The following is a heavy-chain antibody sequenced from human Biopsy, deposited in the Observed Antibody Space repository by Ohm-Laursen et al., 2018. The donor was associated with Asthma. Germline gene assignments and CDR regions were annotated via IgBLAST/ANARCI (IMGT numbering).Heavy chain of an antibody. CDR3: ARGYSDSDRIVYYYSGLEV. CDR2: LIPVLGTP. CDR1: GDSFSNYA. D-gene: IGHD5-12*01. J-gene: IGHJ6*02. V-gene: IGHV1-69*13. Sequence: ASVKVSCKASGDSFSNYAISWVRQAPGQGLEWMGGLIPVLGTPDHAQMFEGRVTITADESTSTAYMELSSLSSEDTAVYYCARGYSDSDRIVYYYSGLEVWGQGTTVTGSS.